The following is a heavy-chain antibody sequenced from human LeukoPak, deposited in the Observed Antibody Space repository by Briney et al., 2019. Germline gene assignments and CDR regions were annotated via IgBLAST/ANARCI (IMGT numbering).Heavy chain of an antibody. V-gene: IGHV1-46*01. CDR1: GYTFTRYY. CDR3: VREFSGGYFDY. Sequence: RAPVSVSCKASGYTFTRYYLHWVRQAPGQGLEWMGIIFPSVGNTNYAQKFQGRVTMTRDMSTSTVYMELSSLTSEDTAVYYCVREFSGGYFDYWGQGTLVTVSS. J-gene: IGHJ4*02. D-gene: IGHD3-16*01. CDR2: IFPSVGNT.